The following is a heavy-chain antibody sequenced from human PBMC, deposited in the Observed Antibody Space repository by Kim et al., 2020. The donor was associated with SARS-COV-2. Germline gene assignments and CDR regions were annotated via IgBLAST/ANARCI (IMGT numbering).Heavy chain of an antibody. V-gene: IGHV3-11*05. CDR3: ARAGYSSSSVRHAFDI. D-gene: IGHD6-13*01. Sequence: SGKGRFTISRDNAKNSLYLQMNSLRAEDTAVYYGARAGYSSSSVRHAFDIWGQGTMVTVSS. J-gene: IGHJ3*02.